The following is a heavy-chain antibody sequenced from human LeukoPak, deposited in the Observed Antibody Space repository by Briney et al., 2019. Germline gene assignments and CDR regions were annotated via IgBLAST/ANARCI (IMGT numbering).Heavy chain of an antibody. V-gene: IGHV4-59*01. CDR1: GGSISSYY. J-gene: IGHJ4*02. CDR2: IYYSGST. CDR3: ARDSDYYGSGSYLD. D-gene: IGHD3-10*01. Sequence: SETLSLTCTVSGGSISSYYWSWIRQPPGKGLEWIGYIYYSGSTNYNPSLKSRVTISVDTSKNQFSLKLSSVTAADTAVYYCARDSDYYGSGSYLDWGQGILVTVSS.